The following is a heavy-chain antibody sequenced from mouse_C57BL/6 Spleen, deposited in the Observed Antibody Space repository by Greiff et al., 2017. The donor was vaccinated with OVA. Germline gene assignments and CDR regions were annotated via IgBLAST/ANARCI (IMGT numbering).Heavy chain of an antibody. J-gene: IGHJ2*01. V-gene: IGHV1-61*01. Sequence: QVQLQQPGAELVRPGSSVKLSCKASGYTFTSYWMDWVKQRPGQGLEWIGNIYPSDSETHYNQKFKDKATLTVDKSSSTAYMQLSSLTSEDSAVYYCARPDSSGYEDYWGQGTTLTVSS. CDR3: ARPDSSGYEDY. D-gene: IGHD3-2*02. CDR2: IYPSDSET. CDR1: GYTFTSYW.